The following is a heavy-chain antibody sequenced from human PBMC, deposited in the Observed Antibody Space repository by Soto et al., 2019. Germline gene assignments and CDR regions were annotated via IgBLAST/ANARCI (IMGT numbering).Heavy chain of an antibody. J-gene: IGHJ3*02. Sequence: QVQLQESGPGLVKPSQTLSLTCSVSGGSISSGGYYWSWIRQHPGKGLEWIGYIYYSGRTYYNPSLKSRVNIPVDTSNNQLSLKLSAVTAADTAVYYCARAPSFYDYVWGSYGPGAFDIWGQGTMVPVSS. CDR2: IYYSGRT. D-gene: IGHD3-16*01. CDR3: ARAPSFYDYVWGSYGPGAFDI. V-gene: IGHV4-31*03. CDR1: GGSISSGGYY.